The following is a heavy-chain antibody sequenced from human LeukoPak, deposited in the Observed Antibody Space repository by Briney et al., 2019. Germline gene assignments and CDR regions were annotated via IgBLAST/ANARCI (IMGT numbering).Heavy chain of an antibody. V-gene: IGHV3-64D*06. J-gene: IGHJ4*02. CDR2: ISSNGGST. Sequence: GGSLRLSCSASGFTFSSYAMHWVRQAPGKGLEYVSAISSNGGSTYYADSVKGRFSISRDNSKNTLYLQMSSLRPEDTAVYYCVKGGNYDILTGYVYYWGQGTLVTVSS. CDR1: GFTFSSYA. D-gene: IGHD3-9*01. CDR3: VKGGNYDILTGYVYY.